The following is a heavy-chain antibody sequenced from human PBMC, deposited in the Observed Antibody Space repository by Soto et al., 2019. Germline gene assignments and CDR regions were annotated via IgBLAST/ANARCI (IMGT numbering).Heavy chain of an antibody. J-gene: IGHJ4*02. V-gene: IGHV3-30-3*01. Sequence: QVQLVESGGGVIQPGGSLRLSCAASGFTFSNYAMHWVRQAPGKGLEWVAFISYDGSNRYYGDSVKGRFTISRDNSKSTLFLQMNSLSGDDTAGYYCARDLRSSGCYWGQGTLVTVSS. CDR3: ARDLRSSGCY. D-gene: IGHD6-25*01. CDR1: GFTFSNYA. CDR2: ISYDGSNR.